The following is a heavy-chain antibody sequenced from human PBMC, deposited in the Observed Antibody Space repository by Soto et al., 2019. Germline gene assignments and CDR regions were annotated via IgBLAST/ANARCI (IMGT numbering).Heavy chain of an antibody. CDR2: IDYSGGT. CDR1: GYLISSGYY. J-gene: IGHJ4*02. V-gene: IGHV4-38-2*02. D-gene: IGHD3-22*01. Sequence: PSETLSLTCSVSGYLISSGYYCGWIRQTRGRGLGWFGSIDYSGGTYYNPSFKRRVSTSVDLSKNQFSLNLRSVTAADTAVYFCARDLSGSYDSYYFDYWGQGTLVTVSS. CDR3: ARDLSGSYDSYYFDY.